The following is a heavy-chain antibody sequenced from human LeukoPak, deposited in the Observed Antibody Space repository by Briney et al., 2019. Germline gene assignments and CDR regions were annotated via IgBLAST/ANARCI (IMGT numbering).Heavy chain of an antibody. Sequence: SETLSLTCSVSGGSINSYYWSWIRQSPEKGLEWIGYISYSGSTNYNPSLKSRVTISVDTSKNQFSLKLSSVTAADTAVYYCARGQIVGEDFDYWGQGTLVTVSS. D-gene: IGHD2/OR15-2a*01. CDR1: GGSINSYY. V-gene: IGHV4-59*12. CDR3: ARGQIVGEDFDY. CDR2: ISYSGST. J-gene: IGHJ4*02.